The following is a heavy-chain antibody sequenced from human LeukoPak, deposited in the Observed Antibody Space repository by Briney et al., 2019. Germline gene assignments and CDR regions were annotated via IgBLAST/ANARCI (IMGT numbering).Heavy chain of an antibody. J-gene: IGHJ4*02. CDR3: TKGISTEDYLFFF. V-gene: IGHV3-30*02. D-gene: IGHD3-3*02. Sequence: SGGSLRPSCTTSGFTFSNYGIHWVRQAPGKGLEWVSFITCDESDKHYADSVKGRFTISRDNSKNTLYLQMNSLRPEDTAVYYCTKGISTEDYLFFFWGRGALVTVSS. CDR1: GFTFSNYG. CDR2: ITCDESDK.